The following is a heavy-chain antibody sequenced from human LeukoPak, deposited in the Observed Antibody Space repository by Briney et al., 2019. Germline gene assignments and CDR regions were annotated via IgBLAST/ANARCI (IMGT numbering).Heavy chain of an antibody. Sequence: GGSLRLSCAASGFTFSNYAMNWVRQPPGKGLEWVSVIFGSRGSTDYPYSVKGLFKIPRAIYKNTVYLQMNRLKDEDTAIYYCAKGAYDYIEIGYFDYWGQGTPVTVAS. CDR2: IFGSRGST. J-gene: IGHJ4*02. CDR3: AKGAYDYIEIGYFDY. D-gene: IGHD5-12*01. CDR1: GFTFSNYA. V-gene: IGHV3-23*01.